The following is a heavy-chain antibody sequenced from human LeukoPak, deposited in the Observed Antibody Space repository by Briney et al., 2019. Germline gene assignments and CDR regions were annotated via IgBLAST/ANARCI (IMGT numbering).Heavy chain of an antibody. Sequence: ASVKVSCKASGYTFTSYYMHWVRQAPGQGLEWMGWISAYNGNTNYAQKLQGRVTMTTDTSTSTAYMELRSLRSDDTAVYYCARDLGDVATFDYWGQGTLVTVSS. CDR3: ARDLGDVATFDY. D-gene: IGHD5-12*01. J-gene: IGHJ4*02. V-gene: IGHV1-18*04. CDR2: ISAYNGNT. CDR1: GYTFTSYY.